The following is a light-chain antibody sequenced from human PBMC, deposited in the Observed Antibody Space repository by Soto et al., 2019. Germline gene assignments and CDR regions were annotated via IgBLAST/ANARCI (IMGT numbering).Light chain of an antibody. J-gene: IGLJ1*01. CDR1: SSDIGGYKY. Sequence: QSALTQAASVSGSPGQSITISCTGSSSDIGGYKYVSWYQHYPGRAPKLLIYEVSNRPSGVSNRFSGSKSGNTASLTISGLRAEDEADYYCSSYTSRGTRYVFGSGTKVTVL. V-gene: IGLV2-14*01. CDR3: SSYTSRGTRYV. CDR2: EVS.